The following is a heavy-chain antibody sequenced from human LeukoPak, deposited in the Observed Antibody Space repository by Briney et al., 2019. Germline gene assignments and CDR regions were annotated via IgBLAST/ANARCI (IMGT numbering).Heavy chain of an antibody. D-gene: IGHD2-15*01. Sequence: GESLQISCKGSGYSFTSYWIGWVRQMPGKGLEWMGIIYPGDSDTRYSPSFQGQVTISADKSISTAYLQWSSLKASDTAMYYCARHTVVAATYDAFDIWGQGTMVTVSS. V-gene: IGHV5-51*01. J-gene: IGHJ3*02. CDR2: IYPGDSDT. CDR1: GYSFTSYW. CDR3: ARHTVVAATYDAFDI.